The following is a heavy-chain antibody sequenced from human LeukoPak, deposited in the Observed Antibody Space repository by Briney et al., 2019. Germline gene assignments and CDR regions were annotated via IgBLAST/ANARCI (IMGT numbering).Heavy chain of an antibody. D-gene: IGHD6-19*01. Sequence: GGSLRLSCAASGFTFSSYSMNWVRQAPGKGLEWVSSISSSSSYIYYADSAKGRFTISRDNAKNSLYLQMNSLRAEDTAVYYCARERGGIAVAGIPKGYFDYWGQGTLVTVSS. V-gene: IGHV3-21*01. CDR3: ARERGGIAVAGIPKGYFDY. J-gene: IGHJ4*02. CDR2: ISSSSSYI. CDR1: GFTFSSYS.